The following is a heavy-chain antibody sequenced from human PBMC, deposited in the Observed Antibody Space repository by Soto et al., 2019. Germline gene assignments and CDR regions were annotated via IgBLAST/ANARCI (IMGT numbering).Heavy chain of an antibody. D-gene: IGHD3-22*01. Sequence: GASVKVSCKASGYTFTGYYMHWVRQAPGQGLEWMGWINPNSGGTNYAQKFQGWVTMTRDTSSSTAYMELSRLRSDDTAVYYCARTYYYDSSGYYYSDRGVDYGMDVWGQGTTVTVSS. CDR2: INPNSGGT. J-gene: IGHJ6*02. V-gene: IGHV1-2*04. CDR3: ARTYYYDSSGYYYSDRGVDYGMDV. CDR1: GYTFTGYY.